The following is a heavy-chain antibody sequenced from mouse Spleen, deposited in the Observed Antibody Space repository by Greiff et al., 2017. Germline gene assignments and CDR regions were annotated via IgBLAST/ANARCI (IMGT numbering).Heavy chain of an antibody. V-gene: IGHV1-55*01. CDR3: ARSERAILGLPFAY. CDR2: IYPGSGST. Sequence: QVQLQQPGAELVKPGASVKMSCKASGYTFTSYWITWVKQRPGQGLEWIGDIYPGSGSTNYNEKFKSKATLTVDTSSSTAYMQLSSLTSEDSAVYYCARSERAILGLPFAYWGQGTLVTVSA. D-gene: IGHD4-1*01. J-gene: IGHJ3*01. CDR1: GYTFTSYW.